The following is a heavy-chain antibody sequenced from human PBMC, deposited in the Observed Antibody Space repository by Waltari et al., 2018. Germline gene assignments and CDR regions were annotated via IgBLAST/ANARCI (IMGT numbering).Heavy chain of an antibody. CDR2: ITHTGKT. CDR1: GGSFSGYY. V-gene: IGHV4-34*01. Sequence: QVRLDQWGAGLLQPSETLSLTCAVYGGSFSGYYWRWIRRSPEKGLEWIGEITHTGKTNYNPSLRGRITMSVDTSKNQFSLKMTSVTAADTAVYYCARERQLELGRTGVFDPWSRGTPVTVSS. D-gene: IGHD1-1*01. J-gene: IGHJ5*02. CDR3: ARERQLELGRTGVFDP.